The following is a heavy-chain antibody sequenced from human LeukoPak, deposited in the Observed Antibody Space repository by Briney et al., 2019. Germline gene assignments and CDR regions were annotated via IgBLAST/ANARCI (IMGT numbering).Heavy chain of an antibody. CDR3: ARDRKAGLFDY. V-gene: IGHV4-59*01. Sequence: PSETLSLTCTVSGGSISSYYWSWIRQPPGKGLEWIGYIYYSGSTNYNPSLKSRVTISVDTSKTQFSLKQSSVTAADTAVYYCARDRKAGLFDYWGQGTLVTVSS. CDR1: GGSISSYY. D-gene: IGHD1-14*01. J-gene: IGHJ4*02. CDR2: IYYSGST.